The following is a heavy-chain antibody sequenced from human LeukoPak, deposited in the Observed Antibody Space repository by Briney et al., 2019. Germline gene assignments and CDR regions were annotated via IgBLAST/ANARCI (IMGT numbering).Heavy chain of an antibody. Sequence: GGSLRLSCAVSGFSVSNYYMNWVRQAPGKGLEWVSSISSSSSYIYYADSVKGRFTISRDNAKNSLYLQMNSLRAEDTAVYYCAGSGRGIDYWGQGTLVTVSS. CDR3: AGSGRGIDY. J-gene: IGHJ4*02. V-gene: IGHV3-21*01. CDR2: ISSSSSYI. CDR1: GFSVSNYY. D-gene: IGHD3-10*01.